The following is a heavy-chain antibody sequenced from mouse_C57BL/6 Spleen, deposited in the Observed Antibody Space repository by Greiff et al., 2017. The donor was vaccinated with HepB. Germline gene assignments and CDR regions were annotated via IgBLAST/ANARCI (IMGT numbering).Heavy chain of an antibody. Sequence: EVKLQESGPGLVKPSQSLSLTCSVTGYSITSGYYWNWIRQFPGNKLEWMGYISYDGSNNYNPSLKNRISITRDTSKNQFFLKLNSVTTEDTATYYCAREGDGYYVDYAMDYWGQGTSVTVSS. CDR1: GYSITSGYY. CDR2: ISYDGSN. CDR3: AREGDGYYVDYAMDY. J-gene: IGHJ4*01. V-gene: IGHV3-6*01. D-gene: IGHD2-3*01.